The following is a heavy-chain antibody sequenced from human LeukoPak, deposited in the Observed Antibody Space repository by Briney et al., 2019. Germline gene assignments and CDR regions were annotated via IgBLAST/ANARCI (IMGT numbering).Heavy chain of an antibody. V-gene: IGHV3-11*01. CDR1: GFTFSDYY. J-gene: IGHJ3*02. CDR2: ISSSGSTI. D-gene: IGHD3-10*01. Sequence: GGSLRLSCAASGFTFSDYYMSWIRLAPGKGLEWFSYISSSGSTIYYADSVKGRFTISRDNAKNSLYLQMNSLRAEDTAVYYCARLLLLWFGEEPDAFDIWGQGTMVTVSS. CDR3: ARLLLLWFGEEPDAFDI.